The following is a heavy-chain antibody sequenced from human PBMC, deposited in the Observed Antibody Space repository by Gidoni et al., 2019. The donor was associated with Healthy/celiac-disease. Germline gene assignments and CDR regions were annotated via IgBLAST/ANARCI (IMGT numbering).Heavy chain of an antibody. CDR2: IYTSGST. CDR1: GGSISSGSYY. Sequence: QVQLQESGPGLVKPSQTLSLTCTVSGGSISSGSYYWSWIRQPAGKGLEWIGRIYTSGSTNYNPSLKSRVTISVDTSKNQFSLKLSSVTAADTAVYYCARGGEYYGSGSYYNLYYYYYGMDVWGQGTTVTVSS. V-gene: IGHV4-61*02. D-gene: IGHD3-10*01. CDR3: ARGGEYYGSGSYYNLYYYYYGMDV. J-gene: IGHJ6*02.